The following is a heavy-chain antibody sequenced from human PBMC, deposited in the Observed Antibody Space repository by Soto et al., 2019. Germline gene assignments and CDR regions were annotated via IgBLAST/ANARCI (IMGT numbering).Heavy chain of an antibody. CDR1: GGTFSSYA. V-gene: IGHV1-69*12. D-gene: IGHD5-12*01. CDR2: IIPIFGTA. J-gene: IGHJ4*02. CDR3: ARRRGYSGYDKAGSSWTSFDY. Sequence: QVQLVQSGAEVKKPGSSVKVSCKASGGTFSSYAISWVRQAPGQGLEWMGGIIPIFGTANYAQKFQGRVTIPADESTSTAYMELSSLRSEDTAVYYCARRRGYSGYDKAGSSWTSFDYWGQGTLVTVSS.